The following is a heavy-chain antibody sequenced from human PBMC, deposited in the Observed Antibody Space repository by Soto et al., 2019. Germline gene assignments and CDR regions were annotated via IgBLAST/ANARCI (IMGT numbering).Heavy chain of an antibody. CDR3: ARKYSSGSFDS. V-gene: IGHV1-3*04. CDR1: GYSFIGYG. Sequence: QVQVVQSGAEVKKPGASVKVSCKTSGYSFIGYGLHWVRLAPGQSLEWMGWIHTGNGATKYSQKLQGRLTITRDTSASTAYMEVTSLTSADTAVYYCARKYSSGSFDSWGQGTLVTVSS. J-gene: IGHJ4*02. D-gene: IGHD6-19*01. CDR2: IHTGNGAT.